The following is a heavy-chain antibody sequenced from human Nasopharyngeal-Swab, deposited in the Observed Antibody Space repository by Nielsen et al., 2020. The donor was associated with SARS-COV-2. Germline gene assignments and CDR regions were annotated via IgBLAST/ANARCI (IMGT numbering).Heavy chain of an antibody. Sequence: GGSLRLSCAASGFTFSSYAMHWVRQAPGKGLEWVAVISYDGSNKYYADSVKGRFTISRDNSKNTLYLQMNSLRAEDTAVYYCARAVGGSYLYGMDVWGQGTTVTVSS. CDR1: GFTFSSYA. CDR3: ARAVGGSYLYGMDV. V-gene: IGHV3-30-3*01. J-gene: IGHJ6*02. CDR2: ISYDGSNK. D-gene: IGHD1-26*01.